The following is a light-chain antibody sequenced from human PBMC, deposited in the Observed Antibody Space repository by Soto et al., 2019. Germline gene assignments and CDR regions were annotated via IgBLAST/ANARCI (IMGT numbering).Light chain of an antibody. CDR2: DNN. V-gene: IGLV1-51*01. CDR1: SSNIGNNY. Sequence: QSVLTQPPSVSAAPGQTVTISCSGSSSNIGNNYVSWYQQLPGTAPKHLIYDNNKRPSGIPDRFSGAKSGTSATLVITGLQTGDEADYYCGTWDSGLSVVVFGGGTKLTVL. J-gene: IGLJ2*01. CDR3: GTWDSGLSVVV.